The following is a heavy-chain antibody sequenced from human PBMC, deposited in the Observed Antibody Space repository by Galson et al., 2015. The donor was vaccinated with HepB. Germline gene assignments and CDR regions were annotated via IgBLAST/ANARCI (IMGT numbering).Heavy chain of an antibody. CDR3: ARHSSPMVRGVTPYYYYGMDV. D-gene: IGHD3-10*01. J-gene: IGHJ6*02. V-gene: IGHV5-51*01. Sequence: QSGAEVKKPGESLKISCKGSGYSFTSYWIGWVRQMPGKGLEWMGIIYPGDSDTRYSPSFQGQVTISADKSISTAYLQWSSLKASDTAMYYCARHSSPMVRGVTPYYYYGMDVWGQGTTVTVSS. CDR2: IYPGDSDT. CDR1: GYSFTSYW.